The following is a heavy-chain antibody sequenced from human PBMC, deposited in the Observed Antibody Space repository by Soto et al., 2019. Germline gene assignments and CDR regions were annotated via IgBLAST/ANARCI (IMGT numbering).Heavy chain of an antibody. Sequence: PSETLSLTCSVSGGSINSSSYFWGWVRQPPGKGLEWIGSIYYSGSTYYNPSLRSRVTISRDNAKNTLYLQMNSLTAEDTAVYFCASLSAPVDFWGRGTLVTVSS. J-gene: IGHJ4*02. CDR1: GGSINSSSYF. CDR3: ASLSAPVDF. CDR2: IYYSGST. V-gene: IGHV4-39*02. D-gene: IGHD2-2*01.